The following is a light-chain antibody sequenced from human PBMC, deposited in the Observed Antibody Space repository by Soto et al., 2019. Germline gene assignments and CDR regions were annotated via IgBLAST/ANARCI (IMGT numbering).Light chain of an antibody. CDR3: SSSTSSSVV. Sequence: QSALTQPASVSGSPGQSITISCTGTSSDVGGYNYVTWYQQHPGKAPKLMIYDVSKRPSGVSNRFSGSKSGNTASLTISGLQAEDEADYYCSSSTSSSVVFGGGTKVTVL. V-gene: IGLV2-14*01. CDR2: DVS. CDR1: SSDVGGYNY. J-gene: IGLJ2*01.